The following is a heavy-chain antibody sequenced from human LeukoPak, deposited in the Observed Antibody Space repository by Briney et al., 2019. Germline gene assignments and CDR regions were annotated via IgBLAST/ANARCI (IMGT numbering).Heavy chain of an antibody. V-gene: IGHV1-18*04. J-gene: IGHJ4*02. Sequence: ASVKVSCKASGYTFTSYGISWVRQAPGQGLEWMGWISAYNGNTNYAQKLQGRVTMTTDTSTSTAYMELRSLRSDDTAVYCCARVGGVVAVAGTFDYWGQGTLVTVSS. CDR2: ISAYNGNT. CDR3: ARVGGVVAVAGTFDY. CDR1: GYTFTSYG. D-gene: IGHD6-19*01.